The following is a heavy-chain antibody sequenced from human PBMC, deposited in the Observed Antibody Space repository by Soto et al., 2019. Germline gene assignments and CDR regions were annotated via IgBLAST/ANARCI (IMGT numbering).Heavy chain of an antibody. J-gene: IGHJ4*02. V-gene: IGHV3-30*03. CDR2: ISYDGSNK. CDR3: AVNPDYYDSSGYYRDFDY. Sequence: PGGSLRLSCAASGFTFSSYGMHWVRQAPGKGLEWVAVISYDGSNKYYADSVKGRFTISRDNSKNTLYLQMNSLRAEDTAVYYCAVNPDYYDSSGYYRDFDYWGQGTLVTVSS. D-gene: IGHD3-22*01. CDR1: GFTFSSYG.